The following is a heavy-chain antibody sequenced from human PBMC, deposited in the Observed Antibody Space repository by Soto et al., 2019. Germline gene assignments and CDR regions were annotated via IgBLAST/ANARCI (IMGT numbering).Heavy chain of an antibody. CDR3: AGRGSGSPDY. CDR1: GYTFTSYD. Sequence: SVKVSCKASGYTFTSYDINWVRQAPGQGLEWMGRIIPILGIANYAQKFQGRVTITADKSTSTAYMELSSLRSEDTAVYYCAGRGSGSPDYWGQGTLVTVSS. CDR2: IIPILGIA. V-gene: IGHV1-69*04. J-gene: IGHJ4*02. D-gene: IGHD3-10*01.